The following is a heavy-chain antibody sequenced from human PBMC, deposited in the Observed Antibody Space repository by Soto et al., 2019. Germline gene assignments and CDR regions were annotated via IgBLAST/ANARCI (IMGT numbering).Heavy chain of an antibody. Sequence: GSLRPSCASSGCTFSDYYMSWIRQAPGKGLEWVSYIISSSSYTNYADSVKGRFTISRDNAKNSLYLQMNSLRAEDTAVYYCAKASDMVRGVTTDYYYGMDVWGQGTTVTVSS. J-gene: IGHJ6*02. CDR1: GCTFSDYY. CDR2: IISSSSYT. D-gene: IGHD3-10*01. V-gene: IGHV3-11*05. CDR3: AKASDMVRGVTTDYYYGMDV.